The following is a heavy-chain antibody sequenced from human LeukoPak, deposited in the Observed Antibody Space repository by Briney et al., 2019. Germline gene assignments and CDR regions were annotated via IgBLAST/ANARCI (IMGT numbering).Heavy chain of an antibody. CDR2: IKSKTDGGTT. Sequence: GGSLRLSCAASGFTFSSYVMTWVRQAPGKGLEWVGRIKSKTDGGTTDYAAPVKGRFTISRDDSKNTLYLQMNSLKTEDTAVYYCTTLRRLRLWLVPSVVLNDYWGQGTLVTVSS. J-gene: IGHJ4*02. CDR3: TTLRRLRLWLVPSVVLNDY. CDR1: GFTFSSYV. D-gene: IGHD6-19*01. V-gene: IGHV3-15*01.